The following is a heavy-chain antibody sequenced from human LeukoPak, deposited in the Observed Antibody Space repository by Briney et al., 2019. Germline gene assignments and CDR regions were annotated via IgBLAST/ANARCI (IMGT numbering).Heavy chain of an antibody. V-gene: IGHV3-21*01. CDR2: VSASSDI. Sequence: GGSLRLSCAASGFTFSSYTMNWVRQAPGKGLQWVSTVSASSDIHYSDSVKGRFTISRDNARNSLYLQMNSLRAEDTAVYYCAKPLLEYTVTTPYGYWGQGTLVTVSS. D-gene: IGHD4-17*01. CDR1: GFTFSSYT. J-gene: IGHJ4*02. CDR3: AKPLLEYTVTTPYGY.